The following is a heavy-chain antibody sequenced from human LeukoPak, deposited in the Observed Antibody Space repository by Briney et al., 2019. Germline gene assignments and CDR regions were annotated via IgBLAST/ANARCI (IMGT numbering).Heavy chain of an antibody. CDR3: ATYRQVLLPFES. D-gene: IGHD2-8*02. Sequence: GGSLRLSCAASGFTFRIYWMSWVRQAPGKGLEWVANIKEDGSQKYYVDSVKGRFTISRDNAKNSLYLQMNSLRAEDTAIYYCATYRQVLLPFESWGQGTLVTVSS. CDR2: IKEDGSQK. J-gene: IGHJ4*02. CDR1: GFTFRIYW. V-gene: IGHV3-7*03.